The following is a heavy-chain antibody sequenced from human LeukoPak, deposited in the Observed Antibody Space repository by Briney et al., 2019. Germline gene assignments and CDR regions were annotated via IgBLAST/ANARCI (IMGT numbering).Heavy chain of an antibody. CDR1: GYTFSSYE. CDR3: AREPLQYCSGGSCYSRGWFDP. J-gene: IGHJ5*02. D-gene: IGHD2-15*01. CDR2: ISSSGSTI. Sequence: GGSLRLSCAASGYTFSSYEMNWVRQAPGKGLEWVSYISSSGSTIYYADSVKGRFTISRDNAKNSLYLQMNSLRAEDTAVYYCAREPLQYCSGGSCYSRGWFDPWGQGTLVTVSS. V-gene: IGHV3-48*03.